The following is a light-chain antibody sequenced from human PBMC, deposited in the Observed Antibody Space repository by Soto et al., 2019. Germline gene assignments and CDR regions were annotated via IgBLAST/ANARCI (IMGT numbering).Light chain of an antibody. J-gene: IGLJ3*02. V-gene: IGLV7-46*01. CDR3: LVVYSDAWV. CDR2: DTY. CDR1: TGAVTGSHY. Sequence: QAVVTQEPSLTVSPGGTVTLTCGSSTGAVTGSHYPYWFQQKAGQAPRTLIYDTYNKQSWTPARFSGSLLGDKAALTLSGAQPEDEADYYCLVVYSDAWVFGEGTKLTVL.